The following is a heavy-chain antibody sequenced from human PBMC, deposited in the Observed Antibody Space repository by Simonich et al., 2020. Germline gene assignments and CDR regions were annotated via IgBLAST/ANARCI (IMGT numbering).Heavy chain of an antibody. Sequence: EVQLVESGGGLVQPGRSLRLSCAASGFTFDDYAMHWVRQAPGKGRGCGSGIRWNSGSIGYADSVKGRFTISRDNAKNSLYLQMNSLRAEDTALYYCAKDVAAAGTEYFQHWGQGTLVSVSS. CDR2: IRWNSGSI. J-gene: IGHJ1*01. CDR1: GFTFDDYA. D-gene: IGHD6-13*01. V-gene: IGHV3-9*01. CDR3: AKDVAAAGTEYFQH.